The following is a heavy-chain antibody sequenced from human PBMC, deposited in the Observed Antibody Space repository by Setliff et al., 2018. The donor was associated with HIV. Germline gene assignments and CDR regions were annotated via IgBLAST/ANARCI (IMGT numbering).Heavy chain of an antibody. V-gene: IGHV4-34*01. J-gene: IGHJ4*02. CDR3: ATFFVSTATTQDY. CDR2: IHHGGGT. D-gene: IGHD4-17*01. CDR1: GGSFSNYY. Sequence: PSETLSLTCTVYGGSFSNYYTNWIRQPPGKGLEWIGEIHHGGGTKYNPSLKSRVTVSLDMSKNQFSLKLNSLTAADTGVYYCATFFVSTATTQDYWGQGTLVTVSS.